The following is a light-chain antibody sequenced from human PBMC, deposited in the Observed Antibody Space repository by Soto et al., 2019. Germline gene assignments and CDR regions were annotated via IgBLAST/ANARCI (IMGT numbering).Light chain of an antibody. V-gene: IGLV2-23*01. CDR3: CSYAAGSNV. J-gene: IGLJ1*01. CDR2: EGS. Sequence: QSALTQPASVSGSPGQSITISCTGTNSDVGSYNLVSWYQHHPGKAPKLMVYEGSRRPSGVSNRFSGSKSGNTASLTISGLQAEDEADYFCCSYAAGSNVFGTGTKLTVL. CDR1: NSDVGSYNL.